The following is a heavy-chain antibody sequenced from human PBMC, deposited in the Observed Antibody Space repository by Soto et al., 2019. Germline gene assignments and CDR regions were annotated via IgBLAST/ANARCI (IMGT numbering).Heavy chain of an antibody. CDR3: ARDGRYCSGGSCYYGMDV. CDR1: GFTFSSYG. V-gene: IGHV3-33*01. Sequence: QPGGSLRLSCAASGFTFSSYGMHWVRQAPGKGLEWVAVIWYDGSNKYYADSVKGRFTISRDNSKNTLYLQMNSLRAEDTAVYYCARDGRYCSGGSCYYGMDVWGQGTTVTV. D-gene: IGHD2-15*01. CDR2: IWYDGSNK. J-gene: IGHJ6*02.